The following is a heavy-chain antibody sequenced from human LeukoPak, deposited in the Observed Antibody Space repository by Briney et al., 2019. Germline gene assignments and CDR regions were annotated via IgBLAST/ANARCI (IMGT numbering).Heavy chain of an antibody. CDR3: ARAGVVWFGELYVTY. CDR2: INPNSGGT. V-gene: IGHV1-2*02. D-gene: IGHD3-10*01. J-gene: IGHJ4*02. CDR1: GYTFTGYY. Sequence: ASVKVSCKASGYTFTGYYMHWVRQAPGQGLEWMGWINPNSGGTNYAQKFQGRVTMTRDTSNSTAYMELSRLRSDDTAVYYCARAGVVWFGELYVTYWGQGTLVTVSS.